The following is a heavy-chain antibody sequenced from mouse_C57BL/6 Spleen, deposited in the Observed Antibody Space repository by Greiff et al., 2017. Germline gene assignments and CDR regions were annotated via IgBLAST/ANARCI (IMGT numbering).Heavy chain of an antibody. D-gene: IGHD1-1*01. J-gene: IGHJ3*01. CDR3: ARSTTVVARGFAY. Sequence: QVQLQQSGAELVKPGASVKISCKASGYAFRSYWMNWVKQRPGKGLEWIGQIYPGDGDTNYNRKFQGKATLTADKSSSTAYMQLSSLNSEDSAVYFCARSTTVVARGFAYWGQGTLVTVSA. V-gene: IGHV1-80*01. CDR1: GYAFRSYW. CDR2: IYPGDGDT.